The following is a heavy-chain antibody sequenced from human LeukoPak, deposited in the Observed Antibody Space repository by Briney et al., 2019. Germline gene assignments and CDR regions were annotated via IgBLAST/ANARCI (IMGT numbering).Heavy chain of an antibody. V-gene: IGHV4-38-2*02. CDR1: GYSISSGYY. CDR3: ARGGERAVAGSFDY. CDR2: IYHSGST. Sequence: SETLSLTCTVSGYSISSGYYWGWIRQPPGKGLEWIGSIYHSGSTYYNPSLKSRVTISVDTSKNQFSLKLSSVTAADTAVYYCARGGERAVAGSFDYWGQGTLVTVSS. D-gene: IGHD6-19*01. J-gene: IGHJ4*02.